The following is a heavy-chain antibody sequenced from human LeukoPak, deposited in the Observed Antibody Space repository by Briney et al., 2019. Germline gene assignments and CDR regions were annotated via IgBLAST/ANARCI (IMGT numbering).Heavy chain of an antibody. Sequence: GASVKLSFKSSGYTFTIYGISWVRQAPAQGLEWMGCVSAYNGNTNYAQKLQGRVTMTTDTSTSTAYIELRSLRSDETGVYYCARDWGLNQNPRYYFDYWGQGTLVTVSS. J-gene: IGHJ4*02. D-gene: IGHD3-16*01. CDR3: ARDWGLNQNPRYYFDY. CDR2: VSAYNGNT. CDR1: GYTFTIYG. V-gene: IGHV1-18*01.